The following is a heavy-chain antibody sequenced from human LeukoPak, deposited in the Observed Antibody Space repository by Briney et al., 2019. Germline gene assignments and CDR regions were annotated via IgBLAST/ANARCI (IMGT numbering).Heavy chain of an antibody. CDR3: ARGEYYDTSPTLDY. CDR2: IYSGGST. Sequence: GGSLRLSCAASGFTVSSNYMNCVRQAPGKGLEWVSVIYSGGSTYYADSVKGRFTISRDNSKNTLYLQMNSLRAEDTAVYYCARGEYYDTSPTLDYWGQGTLVTVSS. CDR1: GFTVSSNY. J-gene: IGHJ4*02. D-gene: IGHD3-22*01. V-gene: IGHV3-66*01.